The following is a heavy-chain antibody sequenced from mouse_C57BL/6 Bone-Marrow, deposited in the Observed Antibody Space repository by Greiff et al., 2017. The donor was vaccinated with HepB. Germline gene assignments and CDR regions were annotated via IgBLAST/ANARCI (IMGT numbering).Heavy chain of an antibody. CDR1: GYTFTSYW. D-gene: IGHD2-4*01. J-gene: IGHJ1*03. CDR2: INPRSGYT. V-gene: IGHV1-7*01. CDR3: ATFYYEYDSWYIDV. Sequence: QVQLQQSGAELAKPGASVKLSCKASGYTFTSYWMHWVKQRPGQGLEWIGYINPRSGYTKYNQKFKDKETLTADKSSNTAYMPLSSLTDEDSAVYYCATFYYEYDSWYIDVCGTGTTVTVSS.